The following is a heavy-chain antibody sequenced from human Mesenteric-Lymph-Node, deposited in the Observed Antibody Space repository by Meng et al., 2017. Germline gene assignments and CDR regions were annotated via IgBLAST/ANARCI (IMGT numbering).Heavy chain of an antibody. CDR1: GFTWSGYW. J-gene: IGHJ4*02. CDR3: AAAMGSF. Sequence: GGCGGGVVHPGESLRLSCAASGFTWSGYWMHWGRQAPGKGLVCVSRIKSDGSITTYADSVKGRFTISRDNAKNTLYLQMNSLRAEDTAVYYCAAAMGSFWGQGSLVTVSS. V-gene: IGHV3-74*01. D-gene: IGHD5-18*01. CDR2: IKSDGSIT.